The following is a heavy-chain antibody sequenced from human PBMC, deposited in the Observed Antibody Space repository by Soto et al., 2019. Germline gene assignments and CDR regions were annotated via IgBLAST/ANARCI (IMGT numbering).Heavy chain of an antibody. J-gene: IGHJ6*02. V-gene: IGHV3-33*01. CDR2: IWYDGSNK. D-gene: IGHD3-10*01. Sequence: GGSLRLSCAASGFTFSSYGMHWVRQAPGKGLEWVAVIWYDGSNKYYADSVKGRFTISRDNSKNTLYLQMNSLRAEDTAVYYCARDYTYYYGSGSSGMDVWGQGTTVTVSS. CDR1: GFTFSSYG. CDR3: ARDYTYYYGSGSSGMDV.